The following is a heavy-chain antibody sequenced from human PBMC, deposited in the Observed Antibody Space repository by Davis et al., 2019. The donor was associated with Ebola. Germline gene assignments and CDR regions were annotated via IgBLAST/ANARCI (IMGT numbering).Heavy chain of an antibody. V-gene: IGHV4-31*03. CDR2: IYYSGST. Sequence: PSETLSLTCTVSGGSISSGGYYWSWIRQHPGKGLEWIGYIYYSGSTYYNPSLKSRVTISVDTSKNQFSLKLSSVTAADTAVYYCARGQVAAAEDYWGQGTLVTVSS. CDR1: GGSISSGGYY. CDR3: ARGQVAAAEDY. J-gene: IGHJ4*02. D-gene: IGHD6-13*01.